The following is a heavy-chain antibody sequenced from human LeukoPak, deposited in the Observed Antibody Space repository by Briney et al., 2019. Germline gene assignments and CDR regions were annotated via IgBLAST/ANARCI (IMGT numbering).Heavy chain of an antibody. J-gene: IGHJ4*02. CDR3: ARASDFWSGYYLDY. V-gene: IGHV4-59*01. D-gene: IGHD3-3*01. Sequence: PSETLSLTCTVSGGSISSYYWSCIRQPPGKGLEWIGYIYYSGSTNYNPSLKSRVTISVDTSKNQFSLKLSSVTAADTAVYYCARASDFWSGYYLDYWGQGTLVTVSS. CDR1: GGSISSYY. CDR2: IYYSGST.